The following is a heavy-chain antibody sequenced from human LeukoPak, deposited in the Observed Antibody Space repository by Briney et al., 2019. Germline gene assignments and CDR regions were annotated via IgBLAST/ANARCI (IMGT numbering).Heavy chain of an antibody. J-gene: IGHJ6*02. CDR1: GGSFSGDY. V-gene: IGHV4-34*01. CDR3: ARGAGKRRYFDWLFPPRPFGFGPRDYYYYGMDV. D-gene: IGHD3-9*01. Sequence: SETLSLTCAVYGGSFSGDYWSWIRQPPGKGLDWIGEINHSGSTNYNPSLKRRVTISVDTSKNKFSLKLSSVTAADTAVYYCARGAGKRRYFDWLFPPRPFGFGPRDYYYYGMDVWGQGTTVTVSS. CDR2: INHSGST.